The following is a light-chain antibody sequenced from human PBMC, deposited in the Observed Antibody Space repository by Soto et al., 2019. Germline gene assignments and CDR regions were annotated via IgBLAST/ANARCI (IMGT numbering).Light chain of an antibody. CDR2: EAS. Sequence: QSALTQPASVSGSPGQSITISCTGTSSDVGSYNLVSWYQQHPGKAPKLTIYEASKRPSGVSNRFSGSKSGNTASLTISGLQAEDEADYYCCSYAGSSTGVVFGGGTKLTVL. CDR1: SSDVGSYNL. CDR3: CSYAGSSTGVV. V-gene: IGLV2-23*01. J-gene: IGLJ2*01.